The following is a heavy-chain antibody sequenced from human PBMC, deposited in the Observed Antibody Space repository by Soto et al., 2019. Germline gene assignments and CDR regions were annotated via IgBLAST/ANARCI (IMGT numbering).Heavy chain of an antibody. V-gene: IGHV3-23*01. CDR3: AKDTHDYSNYFDY. J-gene: IGHJ4*02. CDR1: GFTFSSYA. Sequence: EVQLLESGGGLVQPGGSLRLSCAASGFTFSSYAMSWVRQAPGKGLEWVSAISGSGGSTYYADSVKGRFTISRDNSNNALYVQMNSLKAEDTAVYYCAKDTHDYSNYFDYWGQGTLVTVSS. D-gene: IGHD4-4*01. CDR2: ISGSGGST.